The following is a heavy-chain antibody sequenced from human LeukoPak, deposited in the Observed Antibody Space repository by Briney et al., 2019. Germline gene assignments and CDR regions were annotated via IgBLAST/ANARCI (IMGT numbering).Heavy chain of an antibody. CDR3: ARRGSRRSAFDI. J-gene: IGHJ3*02. V-gene: IGHV1-18*01. CDR1: GYTFTSYG. CDR2: ISAYNGNT. Sequence: SSVKVSCKASGYTFTSYGISWVRQAPGQGLEWMGWISAYNGNTNYAQKLQGRVTMTIDTSTSTAYMELRSLRSDDTAVYYSARRGSRRSAFDIWGQGIMVTVSS. D-gene: IGHD3-16*01.